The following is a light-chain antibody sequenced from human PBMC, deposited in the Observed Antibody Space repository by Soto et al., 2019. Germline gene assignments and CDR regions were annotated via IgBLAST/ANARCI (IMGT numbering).Light chain of an antibody. CDR3: SSYSSSTTHVV. J-gene: IGLJ2*01. V-gene: IGLV2-14*03. Sequence: QSVLTQPASVSGSPGRSVTISCTGTSTDVGDFNYVSWYQHLPGRAPKLIIYDVTNRPPAIPYRFSASKSGRTASLTISGIQAGDEADYYCSSYSSSTTHVVFGGGTKLTVL. CDR1: STDVGDFNY. CDR2: DVT.